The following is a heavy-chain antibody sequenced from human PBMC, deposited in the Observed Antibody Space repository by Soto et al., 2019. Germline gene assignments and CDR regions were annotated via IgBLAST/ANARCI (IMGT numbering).Heavy chain of an antibody. CDR2: IYYSGST. CDR3: AREKITGLFDY. D-gene: IGHD2-8*02. V-gene: IGHV4-39*07. CDR1: GGSISSSSYY. J-gene: IGHJ4*02. Sequence: SETLSLTCTVSGGSISSSSYYWGWIRQPPGKGLEWIGSIYYSGSTNYNPSLKSRVTISVDTSKNQFSLKLTSVTAADTAVYYCAREKITGLFDYWGQGTLVTVSS.